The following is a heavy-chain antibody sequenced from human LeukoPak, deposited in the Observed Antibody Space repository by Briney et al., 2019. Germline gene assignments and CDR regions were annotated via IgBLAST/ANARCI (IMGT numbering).Heavy chain of an antibody. CDR2: INQDGSEN. Sequence: GGSLRLSCAASGFTFSDYYMSWVRQAPGKGLEWVANINQDGSENYYVDSVKGRFTISRDNAKNSLFLQMNSLRAEDTAVYYCATDRRLDYWGQGTLVTVSS. CDR1: GFTFSDYY. V-gene: IGHV3-7*01. J-gene: IGHJ4*02. D-gene: IGHD6-6*01. CDR3: ATDRRLDY.